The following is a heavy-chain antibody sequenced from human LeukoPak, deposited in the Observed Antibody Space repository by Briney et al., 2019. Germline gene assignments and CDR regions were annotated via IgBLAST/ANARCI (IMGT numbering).Heavy chain of an antibody. J-gene: IGHJ4*02. CDR1: GYTFTGYY. D-gene: IGHD4-23*01. V-gene: IGHV1-2*02. CDR2: INPNSGGT. Sequence: ASVKVSCKASGYTFTGYYMHWVRQAPGQGLEWMGWINPNSGGTNYAQKFQGRVTMTRDTSTSTVYMELSSLRSEDTAVYYCARAPPGGYWGQGTLVTVSS. CDR3: ARAPPGGY.